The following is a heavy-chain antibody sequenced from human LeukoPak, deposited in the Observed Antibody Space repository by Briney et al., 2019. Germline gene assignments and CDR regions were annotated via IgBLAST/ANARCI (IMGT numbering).Heavy chain of an antibody. D-gene: IGHD3-9*01. CDR3: AKHSVLTGLGYAFDI. Sequence: SETLSLTCTVSGGSISNYYWSWIRQSPGKGLEWIGYIHYSGGTKYNPSLKSRVIISVDMSMNQFSLKLSSVTAADTAMYYCAKHSVLTGLGYAFDIWGQGTAVTVSS. CDR1: GGSISNYY. CDR2: IHYSGGT. V-gene: IGHV4-59*08. J-gene: IGHJ3*02.